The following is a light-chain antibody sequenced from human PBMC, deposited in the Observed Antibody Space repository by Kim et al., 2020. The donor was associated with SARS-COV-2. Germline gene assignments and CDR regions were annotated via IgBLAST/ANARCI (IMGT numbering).Light chain of an antibody. Sequence: EVVLTQSPGTLSLFPGERATLSCRASQSVGSRYLAWYQQKPGQAPRLLIYGTSNRDTGVPDRFSGSGSGTDFTLTINRLEPEDFAVYYCQQYGSSRTFGQGTKLEIK. J-gene: IGKJ1*01. CDR1: QSVGSRY. CDR2: GTS. V-gene: IGKV3-20*01. CDR3: QQYGSSRT.